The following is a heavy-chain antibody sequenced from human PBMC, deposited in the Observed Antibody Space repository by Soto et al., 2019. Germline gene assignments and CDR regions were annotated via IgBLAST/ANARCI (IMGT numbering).Heavy chain of an antibody. V-gene: IGHV3-23*01. CDR2: ISGSGGST. CDR3: AKDLADYGDYYFDY. J-gene: IGHJ4*02. CDR1: GFTFSSYA. Sequence: GGSLRLSCAASGFTFSSYAMSWVRQAPGKGLEWVSAISGSGGSTYYADSVKGRFTIARDNSKNTLYLQMNSLRAEDTAVYYCAKDLADYGDYYFDYWGQGTLVTVSS. D-gene: IGHD4-17*01.